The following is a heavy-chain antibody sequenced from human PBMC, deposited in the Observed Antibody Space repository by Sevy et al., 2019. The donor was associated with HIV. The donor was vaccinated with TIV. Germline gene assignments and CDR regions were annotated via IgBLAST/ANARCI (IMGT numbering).Heavy chain of an antibody. J-gene: IGHJ6*02. CDR1: GFTFSSYA. V-gene: IGHV3-30-3*01. D-gene: IGHD2-15*01. CDR2: ISYDGSNK. Sequence: GGSLRLSCAASGFTFSSYAMHWVRQAPGKGLEWVAVISYDGSNKYYADSVNGRFTISRDNSKNTLYLQMNSLRAEDTAVYYCARDGLVVAATYEGGYYYYGMDVWGQGTTVTVSS. CDR3: ARDGLVVAATYEGGYYYYGMDV.